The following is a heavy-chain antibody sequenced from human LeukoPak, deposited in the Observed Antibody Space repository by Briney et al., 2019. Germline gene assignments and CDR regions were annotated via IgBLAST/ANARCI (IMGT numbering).Heavy chain of an antibody. CDR3: ARDEGRAPLHTVGHFDK. Sequence: GGSLRLSCAASGFTFSNFWMAWVRQVPGKGPEWVADIKLDGSATYSLDSVRGRFTISRDNAMNSLYLQMHSLRADDTAICYYARDEGRAPLHTVGHFDKCGRGTLVTVSA. CDR1: GFTFSNFW. CDR2: IKLDGSAT. V-gene: IGHV3-7*01. J-gene: IGHJ4*02. D-gene: IGHD3-10*01.